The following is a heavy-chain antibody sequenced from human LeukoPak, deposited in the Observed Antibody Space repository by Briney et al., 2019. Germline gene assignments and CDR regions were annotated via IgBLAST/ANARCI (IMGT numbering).Heavy chain of an antibody. CDR2: ISTYGGDT. CDR3: ARDLWNFYDDSGYNRDFDS. V-gene: IGHV1-18*01. CDR1: TSR. D-gene: IGHD3-22*01. Sequence: GASVKVSCKATSRISWVRQAPGQGLEWMGWISTYGGDTYYAQKFRGRITVTTDTSTSTVYMELRNLRSDDTAVYYCARDLWNFYDDSGYNRDFDSWGQGTLVTVSS. J-gene: IGHJ5*01.